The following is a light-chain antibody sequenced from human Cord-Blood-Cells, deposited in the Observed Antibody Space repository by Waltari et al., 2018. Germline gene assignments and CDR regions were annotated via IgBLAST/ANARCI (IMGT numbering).Light chain of an antibody. Sequence: QSVLTQPPSASGTPGQRVTISCSGSSSNIGSNYVYWYQQHPGPAPTLLTYRNKQRPSGVPDRFSGSKSGTSASLAISGLRSEDEADYYCAAWDDSLSGPVFGGGTKLTVL. J-gene: IGLJ2*01. V-gene: IGLV1-47*01. CDR2: RNK. CDR3: AAWDDSLSGPV. CDR1: SSNIGSNY.